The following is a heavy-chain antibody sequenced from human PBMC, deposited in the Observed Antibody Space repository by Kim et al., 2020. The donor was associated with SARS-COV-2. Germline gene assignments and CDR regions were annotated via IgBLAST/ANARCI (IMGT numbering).Heavy chain of an antibody. CDR2: IYPGDSDT. J-gene: IGHJ6*03. CDR1: GYSFTNYW. CDR3: ARHSSWRGPQYYYYMDV. Sequence: GESLKISCEASGYSFTNYWIGWVRQMPGKGLEWMGIIYPGDSDTRYSPSFQGQVTISADKSISTAYLQWSSLKASDTAMYYCARHSSWRGPQYYYYMDVWGKGTTVTVSS. D-gene: IGHD6-13*01. V-gene: IGHV5-51*01.